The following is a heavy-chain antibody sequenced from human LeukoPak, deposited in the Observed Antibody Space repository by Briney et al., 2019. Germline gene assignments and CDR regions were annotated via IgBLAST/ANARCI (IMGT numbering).Heavy chain of an antibody. V-gene: IGHV3-23*01. CDR3: ARESSSGWPHKNFDY. D-gene: IGHD6-19*01. CDR2: ISGSSGST. CDR1: GFTFSSYA. J-gene: IGHJ4*02. Sequence: GGSLRLSCAASGFTFSSYAMSWVRQAPGKGLEWVSGISGSSGSTFYADSVKGRFTISRDNSKNTLYLQMNSLRAEDTAVYYCARESSSGWPHKNFDYWGQGTLVTVSS.